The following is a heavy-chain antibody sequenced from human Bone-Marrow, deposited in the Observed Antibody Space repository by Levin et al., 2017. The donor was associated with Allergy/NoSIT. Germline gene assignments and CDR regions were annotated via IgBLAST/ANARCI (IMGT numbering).Heavy chain of an antibody. CDR2: ISTSGTTI. CDR1: GFTFSDYY. D-gene: IGHD5-24*01. CDR3: ARVSRDGYNWDDY. V-gene: IGHV3-11*01. Sequence: GGSLRLSCAASGFTFSDYYMTWSRQAPGKGLEWVSYISTSGTTIYYADSVKGRFTISRDNAKNSLYLQMNSLRVEDTAVYYCARVSRDGYNWDDYWGQGTLVTVSS. J-gene: IGHJ4*02.